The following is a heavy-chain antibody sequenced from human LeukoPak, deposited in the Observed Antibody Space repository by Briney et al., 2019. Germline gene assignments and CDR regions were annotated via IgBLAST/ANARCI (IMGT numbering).Heavy chain of an antibody. V-gene: IGHV4-39*01. Sequence: PSETLSLTCTVSGGSISSSSYYWGWIRQPPGEGLEWIGGIYSSGSTYYNPSLKSRVTISVDTSKNQFSLKLSSVTAADTAVYYCATRRYDRSGHYGHYWGQGTLVIVSS. J-gene: IGHJ4*02. CDR2: IYSSGST. D-gene: IGHD3-22*01. CDR1: GGSISSSSYY. CDR3: ATRRYDRSGHYGHY.